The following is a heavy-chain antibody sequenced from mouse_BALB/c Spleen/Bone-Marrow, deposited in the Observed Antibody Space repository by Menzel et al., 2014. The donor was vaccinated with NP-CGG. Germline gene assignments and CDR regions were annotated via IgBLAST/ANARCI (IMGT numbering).Heavy chain of an antibody. CDR3: ARGGTTATWYFDV. CDR2: IDPANGNT. Sequence: EVKLMESGAELVKPGASVKLSCTASGFNIKDTYMHWVKQRPEQGLEWIGRIDPANGNTKYDPKFQGKATITADTSSNTAYLQLSSLTSEDTAVYYCARGGTTATWYFDVWGARTTVTVSS. J-gene: IGHJ1*01. V-gene: IGHV14-3*02. CDR1: GFNIKDTY. D-gene: IGHD1-2*01.